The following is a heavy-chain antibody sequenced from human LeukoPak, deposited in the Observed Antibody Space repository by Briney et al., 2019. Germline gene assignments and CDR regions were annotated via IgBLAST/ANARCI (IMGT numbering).Heavy chain of an antibody. V-gene: IGHV4-4*07. CDR2: IYISGST. J-gene: IGHJ4*02. CDR1: GASINSHY. Sequence: KPSETLSLTCTVSGASINSHYWSWIRQPAGKGLEWIGRIYISGSTNYNSSLQSRVTMSVDTSKNQFSLKLTSVTAADTAVYYCARELNPLPGTYYFDYWGQGTLVTVSS. D-gene: IGHD2-15*01. CDR3: ARELNPLPGTYYFDY.